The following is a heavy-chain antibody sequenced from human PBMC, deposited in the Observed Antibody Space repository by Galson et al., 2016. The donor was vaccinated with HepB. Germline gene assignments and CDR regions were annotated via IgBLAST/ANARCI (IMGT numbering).Heavy chain of an antibody. D-gene: IGHD3-3*01. CDR1: GFSFSSYG. CDR2: ISSNSGYI. CDR3: ARGHYDFWSGFSRRAFDF. V-gene: IGHV3-21*01. J-gene: IGHJ3*01. Sequence: YLRLSSAASGFSFSSYGMNWVRQAPGKGLEWVSSISSNSGYIYYADSLKGRVTISRDNAKNSLYLQLNSLRAADTAVYYCARGHYDFWSGFSRRAFDFWGQGTMVTVSS.